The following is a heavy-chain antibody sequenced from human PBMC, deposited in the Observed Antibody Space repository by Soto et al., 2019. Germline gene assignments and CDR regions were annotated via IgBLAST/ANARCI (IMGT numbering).Heavy chain of an antibody. CDR2: ISGYNGNT. Sequence: QVQLVQSGAEVKKPGASVKVSCKASGYTFTSYGVSWVRQAPGQGLEWMGWISGYNGNTNYAQKLQGRVTMTTGPSTITAYMEQSSLRSDATAVYYCARAGKYYYGSGSPYYYGMDVWGQGITVTVSS. CDR1: GYTFTSYG. J-gene: IGHJ6*02. V-gene: IGHV1-18*04. CDR3: ARAGKYYYGSGSPYYYGMDV. D-gene: IGHD3-10*01.